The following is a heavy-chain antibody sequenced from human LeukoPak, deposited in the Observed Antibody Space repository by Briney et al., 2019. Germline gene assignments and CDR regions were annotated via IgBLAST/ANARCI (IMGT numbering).Heavy chain of an antibody. CDR3: AKDRAPGIAGYYFDY. CDR1: GFTFSSYA. CDR2: ISGSGGST. Sequence: GGSLRLSCAASGFTFSSYAMSWVRQAPGKGLEWVSVISGSGGSTYYADSVKGRFTISRDNSKNTLYLQMNSLRAEDTAVYYCAKDRAPGIAGYYFDYWGQGTLVTVSS. D-gene: IGHD6-13*01. V-gene: IGHV3-23*01. J-gene: IGHJ4*02.